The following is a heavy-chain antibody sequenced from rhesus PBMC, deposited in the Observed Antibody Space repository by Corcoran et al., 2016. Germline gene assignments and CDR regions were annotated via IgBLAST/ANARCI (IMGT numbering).Heavy chain of an antibody. Sequence: QVQLQESGPGVVKPSETLSLTCAVSGGSISGGYDWSWIRQPPGKGLEWIGYIYGSSGSPNYNPSLKNRVTISKDASKNEFSLKLSSVTAADTAVYYCARDIAAALFDYWGQGVLVTVSS. CDR2: IYGSSGSP. CDR3: ARDIAAALFDY. V-gene: IGHV4-76*01. D-gene: IGHD6-25*01. J-gene: IGHJ4*01. CDR1: GGSISGGYD.